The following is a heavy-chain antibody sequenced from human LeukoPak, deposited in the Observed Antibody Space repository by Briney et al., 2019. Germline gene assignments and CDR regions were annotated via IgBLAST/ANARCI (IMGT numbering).Heavy chain of an antibody. CDR3: ARFVRGTDAFDV. J-gene: IGHJ3*01. CDR2: INSDGSST. D-gene: IGHD3-10*01. CDR1: GFTFSNYW. Sequence: GGSLRLSCAASGFTFSNYWMHRVRQAPGKGLVWVSRINSDGSSTSYADSVKGRFTISRDNAKNTLDLQMSSLRAEDTAVYYCARFVRGTDAFDVWGQGTMVTVSS. V-gene: IGHV3-74*01.